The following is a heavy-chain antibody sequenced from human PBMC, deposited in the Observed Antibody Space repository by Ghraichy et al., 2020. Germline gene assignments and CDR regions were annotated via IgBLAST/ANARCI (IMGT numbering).Heavy chain of an antibody. CDR2: IKQDGSEK. Sequence: GGSLRLSCAASGFTFSSYWMSWVRQAPGKGLEWVANIKQDGSEKYYVDSVKGRFTISRDNAKNSLYLQMNSLRAEDTAVYYCARDPKAYCGGDCYWGAFDIWGQGTMVTVSS. J-gene: IGHJ3*02. CDR3: ARDPKAYCGGDCYWGAFDI. CDR1: GFTFSSYW. V-gene: IGHV3-7*01. D-gene: IGHD2-21*02.